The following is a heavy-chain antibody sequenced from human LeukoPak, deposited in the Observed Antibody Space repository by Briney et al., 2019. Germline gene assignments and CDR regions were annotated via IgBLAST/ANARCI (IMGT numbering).Heavy chain of an antibody. V-gene: IGHV4-4*02. J-gene: IGHJ3*02. D-gene: IGHD2-15*01. CDR2: IYHSGST. Sequence: SETLSLTCTVSGGSISSSNWWSWVRQPPGKGLEWIGEIYHSGSTNYNPSLKSRVTISVDKSKNQFSLKLSSVTAADTAVYYCARDRSSGGSLSVNDAFDIWGQGTMVTVSS. CDR3: ARDRSSGGSLSVNDAFDI. CDR1: GGSISSSNW.